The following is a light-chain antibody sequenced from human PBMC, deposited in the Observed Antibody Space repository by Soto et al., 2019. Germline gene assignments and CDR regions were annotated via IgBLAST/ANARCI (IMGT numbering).Light chain of an antibody. CDR2: STT. J-gene: IGLJ1*01. CDR1: TGPVTSGFY. Sequence: QAVVTQEPSLTVSPGGTVTLTCASSTGPVTSGFYLHWVQQKPGQEPRTLIYSTTKKHSWTPARFSGSLLGDTAALTMSGVHAEDEADYCCLHYYGGSYVFGAGTKVTVL. V-gene: IGLV7-43*01. CDR3: LHYYGGSYV.